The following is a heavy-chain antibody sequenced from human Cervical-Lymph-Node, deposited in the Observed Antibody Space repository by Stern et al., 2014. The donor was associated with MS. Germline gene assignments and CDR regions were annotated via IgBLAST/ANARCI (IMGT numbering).Heavy chain of an antibody. CDR3: ARTHYVWGSAYGMDV. J-gene: IGHJ6*02. CDR2: IDWDDDK. V-gene: IGHV2-70*01. CDR1: GFSLSTGGMC. Sequence: QVTLKESGPALVKPTQTLTLTCTFSGFSLSTGGMCVSWIRQPPGKALEWLALIDWDDDKYYSTSLKTRLTISKDTSKNQVVLTMTNMDPVDTATYYCARTHYVWGSAYGMDVWGQGTTVTVSS. D-gene: IGHD3-16*01.